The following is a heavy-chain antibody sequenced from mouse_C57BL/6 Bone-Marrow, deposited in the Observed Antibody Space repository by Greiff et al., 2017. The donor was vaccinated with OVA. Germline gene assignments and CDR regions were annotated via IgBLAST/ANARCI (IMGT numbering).Heavy chain of an antibody. CDR2: ISSGGSYT. CDR1: GFTFSSYG. CDR3: ARQDYYSGSRAY. V-gene: IGHV5-6*01. D-gene: IGHD1-1*01. J-gene: IGHJ3*01. Sequence: VQLKESGGDLVKPGGSLKLSCAASGFTFSSYGMSWVRQTPDKRLEWVATISSGGSYTYYPDSVKGRFTISRDNAKNTLYLQMSGLKSEDTAMYYCARQDYYSGSRAYWGQGTLVTVSA.